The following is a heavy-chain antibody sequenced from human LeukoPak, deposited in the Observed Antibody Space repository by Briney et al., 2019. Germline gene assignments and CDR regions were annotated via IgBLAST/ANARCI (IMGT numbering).Heavy chain of an antibody. CDR1: GGSISNYF. J-gene: IGHJ4*02. D-gene: IGHD2-21*02. V-gene: IGHV4-4*07. CDR2: IYSTGRS. CDR3: ARDTVGIVVVTAIPSIYFDY. Sequence: SETLSLTCTVSGGSISNYFWSWVRQPAGKGLEWIGRIYSTGRSDYNPSLKSRITMSVDTSKNQFSLKLSSVTAADTAVYYCARDTVGIVVVTAIPSIYFDYWGQGTLVTVSS.